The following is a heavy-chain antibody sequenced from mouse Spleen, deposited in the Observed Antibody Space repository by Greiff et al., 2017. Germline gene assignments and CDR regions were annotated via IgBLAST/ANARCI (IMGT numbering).Heavy chain of an antibody. CDR3: ARGGLVYAMDY. V-gene: IGHV1-69*01. J-gene: IGHJ4*01. CDR1: GYTFTSYW. Sequence: VQLQQPGAELVMPGASVKLSCKASGYTFTSYWMHWVKQRPGQGLEWIGEIDPSDSYTNYNQKFKGKATLTVDKSSSTAYMQLSSLTSEDSAVYYCARGGLVYAMDYWGQGTSVTVSS. CDR2: IDPSDSYT.